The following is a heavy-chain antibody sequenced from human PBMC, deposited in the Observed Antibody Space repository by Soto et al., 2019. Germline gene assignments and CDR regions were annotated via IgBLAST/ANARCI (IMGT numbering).Heavy chain of an antibody. V-gene: IGHV1-2*04. J-gene: IGHJ6*02. CDR1: GYTFTGYY. D-gene: IGHD6-6*01. CDR3: ARDMKSTVQYSSSSVSMGMDV. CDR2: INPNSGGT. Sequence: PPASVKVSCKASGYTFTGYYMHWVRQAPGQGLEWMGWINPNSGGTNYAQKFQGWVTMTRDTSISTAYMELSRLRSDDTAVYYCARDMKSTVQYSSSSVSMGMDVWGQGTTVTVSS.